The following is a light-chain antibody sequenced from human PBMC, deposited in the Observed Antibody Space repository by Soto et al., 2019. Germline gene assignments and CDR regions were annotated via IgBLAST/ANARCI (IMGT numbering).Light chain of an antibody. J-gene: IGLJ1*01. V-gene: IGLV2-14*01. CDR3: SSYTSSSLYV. CDR1: SSDVGGYNS. CDR2: EVS. Sequence: QSALTQPASVSGSHGQSITISCTGTSSDVGGYNSVSWYQQHPGKAPKLIIYEVSNRPSGVSNRFSGSKSGNTNSLTISGLQAEDEADYYCSSYTSSSLYVFGTGTKLTVL.